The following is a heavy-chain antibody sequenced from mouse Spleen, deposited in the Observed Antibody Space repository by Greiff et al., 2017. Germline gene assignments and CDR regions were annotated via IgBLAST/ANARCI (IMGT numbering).Heavy chain of an antibody. CDR1: GYSITSGYY. J-gene: IGHJ1*01. CDR2: ISYDGSN. D-gene: IGHD4-1*01. CDR3: AREEVGRWYFDV. Sequence: EVKLMESGPGLVKPSQSLSLTCSVTGYSITSGYYWKWIRQPPGNKLEWMGYISYDGSNNYNPSLKNRISITRDTSKNQFFLKLNSVTTEDTATYYCAREEVGRWYFDVWGAGTTVTVSS. V-gene: IGHV3-6*01.